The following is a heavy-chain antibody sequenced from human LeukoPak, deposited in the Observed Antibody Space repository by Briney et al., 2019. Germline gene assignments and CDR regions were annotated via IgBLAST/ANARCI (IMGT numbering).Heavy chain of an antibody. CDR3: AKDKRVVTPYYFDY. J-gene: IGHJ4*02. V-gene: IGHV3-9*01. D-gene: IGHD3-22*01. CDR1: GFTFDDYA. Sequence: GGSLRLSCAASGFTFDDYAVHWVRQAPGKGLEWVSGISWNSGSIGYADSVKGRFTISRDNSKNTLYLQMNSLRAEDTAVYYCAKDKRVVTPYYFDYWGQGTLVTVSS. CDR2: ISWNSGSI.